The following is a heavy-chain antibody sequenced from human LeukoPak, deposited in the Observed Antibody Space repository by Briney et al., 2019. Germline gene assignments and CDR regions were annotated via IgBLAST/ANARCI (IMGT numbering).Heavy chain of an antibody. CDR1: GGTFSSYT. CDR3: ARGQTFDYYDSSGYYY. J-gene: IGHJ4*02. D-gene: IGHD3-22*01. CDR2: IIPIFGTA. Sequence: SVKVSCKASGGTFSSYTISWVRQAPGQGREWMGRIIPIFGTANYAQKFQGRVTITTDESTSTAYMELSSLRSEDTAVYYCARGQTFDYYDSSGYYYWGQGTLVTVSS. V-gene: IGHV1-69*05.